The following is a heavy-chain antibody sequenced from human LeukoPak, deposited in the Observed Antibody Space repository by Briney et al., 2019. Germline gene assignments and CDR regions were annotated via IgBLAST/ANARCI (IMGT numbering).Heavy chain of an antibody. V-gene: IGHV4-59*01. CDR2: IYYSGST. CDR1: GGSISSYY. D-gene: IGHD6-19*01. J-gene: IGHJ4*02. CDR3: ARGGSGWPYYFDY. Sequence: PSETLSLTCTVAGGSISSYYWSWIRQPPGKGLEWIGYIYYSGSTNYNPSLKSRVTISVDTSKNQFSLKLSSVTAADTAVYYCARGGSGWPYYFDYWGQGTLVTVPS.